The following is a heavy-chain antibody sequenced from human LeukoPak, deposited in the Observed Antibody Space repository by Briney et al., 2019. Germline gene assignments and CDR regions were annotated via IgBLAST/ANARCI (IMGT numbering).Heavy chain of an antibody. CDR1: GFTFSSYS. J-gene: IGHJ4*02. V-gene: IGHV3-48*04. D-gene: IGHD3-9*01. CDR3: ARGIRYYEILTGHDY. CDR2: ISSSSSTI. Sequence: GGSLRLSCAASGFTFSSYSMNWVRQAPGKGLEWVSYISSSSSTIYYADSVKGRFTISRDNAKNSLYLQMNSLRAEDTAVYYCARGIRYYEILTGHDYWGQGTLVTVSS.